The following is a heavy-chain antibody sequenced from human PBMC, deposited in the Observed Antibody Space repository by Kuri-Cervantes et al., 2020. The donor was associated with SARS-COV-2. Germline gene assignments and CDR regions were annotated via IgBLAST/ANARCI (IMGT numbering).Heavy chain of an antibody. CDR2: ISYDGSNK. J-gene: IGHJ6*02. CDR1: GFTFSSYA. V-gene: IGHV3-30-3*01. Sequence: GESLKISCAASGFTFSSYAMHWVRQAPGKGLEWVAVISYDGSNKYYADSVKGRFTISRDNSKNTLYLQMSSLRAEDTAVYYCARSARAAGTYYYYGMDVWGQGTTVTVSS. CDR3: ARSARAAGTYYYYGMDV. D-gene: IGHD6-13*01.